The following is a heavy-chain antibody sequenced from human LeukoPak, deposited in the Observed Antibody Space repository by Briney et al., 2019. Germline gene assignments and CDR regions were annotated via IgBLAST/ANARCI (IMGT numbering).Heavy chain of an antibody. V-gene: IGHV4-4*07. CDR1: GGSISSYY. CDR2: IYTSGST. CDR3: ARNGGSGTYYDGSFDC. D-gene: IGHD1-26*01. J-gene: IGHJ4*02. Sequence: PSETLSLTCTVSGGSISSYYWSWIRQSAGKGLEWIGRIYTSGSTNYNPSLKSRVTMSVDTSKNQFSLKLSSVTAADTDVYYCARNGGSGTYYDGSFDCWAQGTLVTVSS.